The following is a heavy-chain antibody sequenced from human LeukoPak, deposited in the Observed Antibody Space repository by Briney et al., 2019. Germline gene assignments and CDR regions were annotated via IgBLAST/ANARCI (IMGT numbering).Heavy chain of an antibody. CDR3: AKVARVNSDWLLFDDY. Sequence: GRSLRLSLAASGFTVSNYAVHWARQAPGKGLEWVAFISHDRSNNCHADSVKGRVTITSDFSTDTWYLQMNSLRAEATDVYYCAKVARVNSDWLLFDDYWGQGTLVTVS. CDR2: ISHDRSNN. D-gene: IGHD3-9*01. CDR1: GFTVSNYA. J-gene: IGHJ4*02. V-gene: IGHV3-30-3*02.